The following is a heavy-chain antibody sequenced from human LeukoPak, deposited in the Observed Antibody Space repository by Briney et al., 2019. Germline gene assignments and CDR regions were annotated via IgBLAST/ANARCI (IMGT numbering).Heavy chain of an antibody. CDR3: ARGSVVVPVTIDY. CDR2: ISSSSYI. CDR1: GFTFSSYS. D-gene: IGHD2-2*01. Sequence: GGSLRLSCAASGFTFSSYSMNWVRQAPGKGLEWVSSISSSSYIYYADSVKGRFTISRDNAKNSLYLQMNSLRAEDTAVYYCARGSVVVPVTIDYWGQGTLVTVSS. J-gene: IGHJ4*02. V-gene: IGHV3-21*01.